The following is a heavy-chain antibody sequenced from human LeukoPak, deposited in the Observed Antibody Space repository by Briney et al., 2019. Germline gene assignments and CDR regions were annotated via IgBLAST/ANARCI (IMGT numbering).Heavy chain of an antibody. Sequence: ASVKVSCKASGYTSTSYGISWVRQAPGQGLEWMGWISAYNGNTNYAQKLQGRVTMTTDTSTSTAYMELRSLRSDDTAVYYCARDQGDYGDYVFDYWGQGTLVTVSS. V-gene: IGHV1-18*01. CDR1: GYTSTSYG. CDR2: ISAYNGNT. CDR3: ARDQGDYGDYVFDY. D-gene: IGHD4-17*01. J-gene: IGHJ4*02.